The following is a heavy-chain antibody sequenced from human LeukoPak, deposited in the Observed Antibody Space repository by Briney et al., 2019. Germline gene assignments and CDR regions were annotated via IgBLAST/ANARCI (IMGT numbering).Heavy chain of an antibody. CDR1: GFTFSNFA. CDR2: VSGSGDNT. J-gene: IGHJ6*02. CDR3: AQKPATYGMDV. D-gene: IGHD1-26*01. Sequence: GGSLRLSCAASGFTFSNFAMSWVRQAPGKGLEWVSTVSGSGDNTYYADPVKGRFTTSRDNFKNTLYLQMNSLRADDTAVYFCAQKPATYGMDVWGQGTTVTVSS. V-gene: IGHV3-23*01.